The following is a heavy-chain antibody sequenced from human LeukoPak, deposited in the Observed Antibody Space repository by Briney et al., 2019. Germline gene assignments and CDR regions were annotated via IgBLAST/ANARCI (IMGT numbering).Heavy chain of an antibody. D-gene: IGHD1-26*01. CDR2: ISYDGSNK. Sequence: PGGSLRLSCAASGFTFNSRWMTWVRQAPGKGLDWVAVISYDGSNKYYADSVKGRFTISRDNSKNTLYLQMNSLRAEDTAVYYCARDRTVGATPGNLAYWGQGTLVTVSS. J-gene: IGHJ4*02. V-gene: IGHV3-30-3*01. CDR1: GFTFNSRW. CDR3: ARDRTVGATPGNLAY.